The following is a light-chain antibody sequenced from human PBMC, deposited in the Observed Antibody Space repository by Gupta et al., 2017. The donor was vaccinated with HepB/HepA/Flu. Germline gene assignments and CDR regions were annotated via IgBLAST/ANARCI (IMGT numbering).Light chain of an antibody. J-gene: IGLJ2*01. CDR3: RSAAASNNLV. V-gene: IGLV2-8*01. CDR1: SSDVGDYNY. CDR2: EVN. Sequence: QSALTQPPSASGSPGQSVTISCTGPSSDVGDYNYVSWYQHHPGKAPKLIIYEVNKRPSGVPDRFSGSKSGYTASLTVSALQEDEEADYYCRSAAASNNLVFGGGTKVTVL.